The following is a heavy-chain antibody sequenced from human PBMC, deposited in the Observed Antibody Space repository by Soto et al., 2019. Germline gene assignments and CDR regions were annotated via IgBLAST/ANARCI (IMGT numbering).Heavy chain of an antibody. CDR1: GDSVSSNSAA. J-gene: IGHJ5*02. Sequence: SQTLSLTCAISGDSVSSNSAAWNWIRQSPSRGLEWLGRTYYRSKWYNDYAVSVKSRITINPDTSKNQFSLKLSSVTAADTAVYYCARGGVWFGELLSGKSRPSGTSTRLWWFDPWGQGTLVTVSS. D-gene: IGHD3-10*01. V-gene: IGHV6-1*01. CDR2: TYYRSKWYN. CDR3: ARGGVWFGELLSGKSRPSGTSTRLWWFDP.